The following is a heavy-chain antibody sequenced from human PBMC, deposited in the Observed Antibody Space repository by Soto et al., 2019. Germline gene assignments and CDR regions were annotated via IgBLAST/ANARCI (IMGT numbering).Heavy chain of an antibody. CDR1: GYTFTGYY. J-gene: IGHJ4*02. CDR3: ARVTAGDCSGGRCPFFDY. CDR2: INPNSGGT. D-gene: IGHD2-15*01. V-gene: IGHV1-2*02. Sequence: QVQLVQSGAEVKKPGASVKVSCKASGYTFTGYYMHWVRQAPGQGLEWMGWINPNSGGTNYAQKFQGRVTMTRDTSISTAYMELSRLRSDDTAVYYCARVTAGDCSGGRCPFFDYWGQGTLVTVSS.